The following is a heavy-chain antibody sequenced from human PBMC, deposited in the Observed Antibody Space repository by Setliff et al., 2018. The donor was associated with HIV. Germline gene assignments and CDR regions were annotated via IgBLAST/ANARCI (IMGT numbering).Heavy chain of an antibody. CDR3: AVSFSTGSCPLDTLDI. CDR1: GFTCSRYA. Sequence: PGGSLRLSCKASGFTCSRYAMTWVRQAPAKGLEWLSVISGSSESTHYADSVEGRFTISRDNSKNTLSLQMNSLKAEDTAVYYCAVSFSTGSCPLDTLDIWGQGTMVTVSS. CDR2: ISGSSEST. D-gene: IGHD6-13*01. V-gene: IGHV3-23*01. J-gene: IGHJ3*02.